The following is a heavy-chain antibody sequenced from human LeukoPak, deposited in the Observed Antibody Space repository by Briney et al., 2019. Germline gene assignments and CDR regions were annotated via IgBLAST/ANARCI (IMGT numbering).Heavy chain of an antibody. V-gene: IGHV4-59*08. Sequence: SETLSLTCTVPGGSISSYYWSWIRQPPGKGLEWIGYIYYSGSTNYNPSLKSRVTISVDTSKNQFSLKLSSVTAADTAVYYCARLNSPWRGGYFDYWGQGTLVTVSS. CDR1: GGSISSYY. D-gene: IGHD2-15*01. J-gene: IGHJ4*02. CDR2: IYYSGST. CDR3: ARLNSPWRGGYFDY.